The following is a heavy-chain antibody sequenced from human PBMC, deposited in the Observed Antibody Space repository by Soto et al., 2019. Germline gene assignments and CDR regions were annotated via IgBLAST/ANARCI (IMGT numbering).Heavy chain of an antibody. J-gene: IGHJ5*02. D-gene: IGHD2-15*01. CDR1: GYGFTSYG. V-gene: IGHV1-18*01. Sequence: GASVKGSCKAAGYGFTSYGSSWVRQAPGQGLEWMGWISAYNGNTNYAQKLQGRVTMTTDTSTSTAYMELRSLRSDDTAVYYCAREMTKVVVAARWFDPWGQGTLVTVSS. CDR3: AREMTKVVVAARWFDP. CDR2: ISAYNGNT.